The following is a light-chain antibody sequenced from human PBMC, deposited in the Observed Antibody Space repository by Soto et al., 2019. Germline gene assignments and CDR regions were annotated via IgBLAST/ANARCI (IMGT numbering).Light chain of an antibody. V-gene: IGKV1-5*03. CDR2: KAS. CDR1: QSIKNW. CDR3: QQSYSRT. Sequence: DIQMTQSTSTLSASVGDRVTITCRASQSIKNWLAWYQQEPGEAPKLLIYKASTLESGVPSRFSGSGSGTEFTLTISCLQPEDFATYYCQQSYSRTFGQGTKVDIK. J-gene: IGKJ1*01.